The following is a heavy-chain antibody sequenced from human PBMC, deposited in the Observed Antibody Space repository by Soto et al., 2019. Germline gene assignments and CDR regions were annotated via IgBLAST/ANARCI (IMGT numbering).Heavy chain of an antibody. CDR1: GGSISSYY. CDR2: IYYSGST. D-gene: IGHD3-3*01. J-gene: IGHJ5*02. CDR3: AREGGYDFWSGYSWFDP. V-gene: IGHV4-59*01. Sequence: SETLSLTCTVSGGSISSYYWSWIRQPPGKGLEWIGYIYYSGSTNYNPSLKSRVTISVDTSKNQFSLKLSSVTAADTAVYYCAREGGYDFWSGYSWFDPWGQGTLVTVSS.